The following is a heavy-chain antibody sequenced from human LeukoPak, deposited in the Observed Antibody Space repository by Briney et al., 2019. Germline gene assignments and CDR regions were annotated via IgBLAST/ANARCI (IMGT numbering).Heavy chain of an antibody. V-gene: IGHV4-30-4*01. Sequence: SQTLSLTCTVSGGSISSGDYYWRWLRQPPGKGLEWIGYIYCSGSTYYNPSLKSRVTISVDTSKTQFSLKLGSVTAADTAVYYCARVGVTSWYFDLWGRGTLVTVSS. CDR2: IYCSGST. CDR1: GGSISSGDYY. J-gene: IGHJ2*01. D-gene: IGHD2-21*02. CDR3: ARVGVTSWYFDL.